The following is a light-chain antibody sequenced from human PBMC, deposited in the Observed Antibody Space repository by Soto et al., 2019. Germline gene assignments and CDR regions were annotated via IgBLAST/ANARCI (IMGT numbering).Light chain of an antibody. Sequence: IQLTQSPSSLSASVGDRVTVTCRASQGIGTYFVWYXQKSGKAPTVRIYASSTLQTGVPSRFSGSGSGTDFSLTISSLHAEDVATYSCQQVDSYPRTFGQGTKVEIK. CDR3: QQVDSYPRT. CDR2: ASS. CDR1: QGIGTY. V-gene: IGKV1-9*01. J-gene: IGKJ1*01.